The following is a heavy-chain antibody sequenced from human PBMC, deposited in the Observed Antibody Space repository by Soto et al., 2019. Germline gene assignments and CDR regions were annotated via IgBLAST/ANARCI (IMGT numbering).Heavy chain of an antibody. D-gene: IGHD3-10*01. J-gene: IGHJ4*02. V-gene: IGHV1-8*01. Sequence: GASVKVSCKASGYTFTSYDINWVRQATGQGLEWTGWMNPNSGNTGYAQKFQGRVTMTRNTSISTAYMELSSLRSEDTAVYYCARVGGLRDSENYWGQGTLVTVSS. CDR2: MNPNSGNT. CDR3: ARVGGLRDSENY. CDR1: GYTFTSYD.